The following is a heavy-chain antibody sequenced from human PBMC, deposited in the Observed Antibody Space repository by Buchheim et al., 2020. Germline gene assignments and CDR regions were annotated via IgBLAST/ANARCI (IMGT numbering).Heavy chain of an antibody. CDR1: GFTFNEYW. Sequence: EVPLVESGGGLVKPGGSLRLSCEVSGFTFNEYWMSWVRQAPGKGLEWVANIKQDGSETDYADSVRGRLKISRDNAKNSLYLEMNVLIAEDTAGYYCARDAYYFFCMDVCGQGTT. CDR2: IKQDGSET. CDR3: ARDAYYFFCMDV. V-gene: IGHV3-7*01. J-gene: IGHJ6*02.